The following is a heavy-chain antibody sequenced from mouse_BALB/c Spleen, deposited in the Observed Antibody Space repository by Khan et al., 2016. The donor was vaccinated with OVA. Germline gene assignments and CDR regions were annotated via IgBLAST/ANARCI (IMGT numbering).Heavy chain of an antibody. CDR3: ARDQYGNYPAWFAY. Sequence: VQLQQSGAEPVKPGASVKLSCTASGFNIKDTYMHWVKQRPEQGLEWIGRIDPANGNTKYDPKFQGKATITADTSSNTAYLQLSSLTSEDTAVYYCARDQYGNYPAWFAYWGQGTLVTVSA. V-gene: IGHV14-3*02. CDR2: IDPANGNT. CDR1: GFNIKDTY. J-gene: IGHJ3*01. D-gene: IGHD2-10*02.